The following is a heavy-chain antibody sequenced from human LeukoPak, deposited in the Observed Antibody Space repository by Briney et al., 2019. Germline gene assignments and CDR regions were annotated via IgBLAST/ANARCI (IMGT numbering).Heavy chain of an antibody. CDR3: ASETSGYNWNGAPQFDP. CDR1: GFTFSSYS. D-gene: IGHD1-1*01. J-gene: IGHJ5*02. V-gene: IGHV3-21*01. Sequence: GGSLRLSCAASGFTFSSYSMNWVRQAPGKGLEWVSSISSSSSDIYYADSVKGRFTISRDNAKNSLYLQMNSLRAEDTAVYYCASETSGYNWNGAPQFDPWGQGTLVTVSS. CDR2: ISSSSSDI.